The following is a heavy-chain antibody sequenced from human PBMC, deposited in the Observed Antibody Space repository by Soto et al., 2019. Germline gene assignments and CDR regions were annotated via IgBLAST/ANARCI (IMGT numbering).Heavy chain of an antibody. CDR2: INPSGGST. D-gene: IGHD3-3*01. CDR1: GYTFTSYY. J-gene: IGHJ4*02. V-gene: IGHV1-46*01. Sequence: ASVKVSCKASGYTFTSYYMHRVRQAPGQGLEWMGIINPSGGSTSYAQKFQGRVTITRDTSTSTVYMELSSLRSEDTAVYYCARAPNYDFWSGNFLDYWAREPWSPSPQ. CDR3: ARAPNYDFWSGNFLDY.